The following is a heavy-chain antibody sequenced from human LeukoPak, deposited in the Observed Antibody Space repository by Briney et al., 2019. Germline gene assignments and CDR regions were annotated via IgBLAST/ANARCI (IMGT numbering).Heavy chain of an antibody. CDR3: ASTRYYYGSGSYSLTNYFDY. CDR1: GGSFSGYY. D-gene: IGHD3-10*01. V-gene: IGHV4-34*01. Sequence: SETLSLTCAVYGGSFSGYYWSWIRQPPGKGLEWIGEINHGGSTNYNPSLKSRVTISVDTSKNQFSLKLSSVTAADTAVYYCASTRYYYGSGSYSLTNYFDYWGQGTLVTVSS. CDR2: INHGGST. J-gene: IGHJ4*02.